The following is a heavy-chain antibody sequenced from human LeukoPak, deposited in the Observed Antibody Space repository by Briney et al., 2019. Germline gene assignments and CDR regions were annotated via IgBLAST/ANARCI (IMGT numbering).Heavy chain of an antibody. CDR3: ARRGGDRVGANHRGFDY. J-gene: IGHJ4*02. D-gene: IGHD1-26*01. V-gene: IGHV4-39*01. CDR1: GGSISSSSYY. CDR2: IYYSGST. Sequence: PSETLSLTCTVSGGSISSSSYYWGWIRQPPGKGLEWIGSIYYSGSTYYNPSLKSRVTISVDTSKNQFSLKLSSVTAADTAVYYCARRGGDRVGANHRGFDYWGQGTLVTVSS.